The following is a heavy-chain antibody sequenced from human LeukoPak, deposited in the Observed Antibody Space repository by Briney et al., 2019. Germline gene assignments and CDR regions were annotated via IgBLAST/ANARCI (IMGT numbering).Heavy chain of an antibody. CDR1: GFILRSYA. CDR2: IQYDGSYK. V-gene: IGHV3-30*02. Sequence: GGSLRLSCVGSGFILRSYAMSWVRQAPGKGLQWVAFIQYDGSYKYNEDSVKGRFTISRDNSENTMYLQMNSLRAEDTAVYYCAKNSRGTFDYWGQGTLVTVSS. D-gene: IGHD1-1*01. J-gene: IGHJ4*02. CDR3: AKNSRGTFDY.